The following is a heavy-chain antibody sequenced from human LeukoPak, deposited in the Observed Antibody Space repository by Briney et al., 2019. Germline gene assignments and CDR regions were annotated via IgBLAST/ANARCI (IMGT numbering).Heavy chain of an antibody. Sequence: KPSETLSLTCTVSGGSISSYYWSWIRQPPGKGLEWIGYIYYSGSTNYNPSLKSRVTISVDTSKNQFSLKLSSVTAADTAVYYCARTGYYYGSGSYPYFDYWGQGTLVTVSS. CDR2: IYYSGST. CDR3: ARTGYYYGSGSYPYFDY. CDR1: GGSISSYY. J-gene: IGHJ4*02. V-gene: IGHV4-59*08. D-gene: IGHD3-10*01.